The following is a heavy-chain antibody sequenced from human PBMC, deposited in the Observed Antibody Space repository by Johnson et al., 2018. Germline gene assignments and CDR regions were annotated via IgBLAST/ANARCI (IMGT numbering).Heavy chain of an antibody. CDR3: ARGGDCYHSRCYSYFAGMDV. V-gene: IGHV4-59*01. CDR1: GGSIRSYY. D-gene: IGHD3-22*01. CDR2: IYYSGST. Sequence: VQLVESGPGLVKPSETLSLTCTVSGGSIRSYYWNWIRQPPGKGLEWIGYIYYSGSTNYNPSLKIRVTISVDTSKNQFSLKLSSVSAADTAVYYYARGGDCYHSRCYSYFAGMDVLGQGTTVTVSS. J-gene: IGHJ6*02.